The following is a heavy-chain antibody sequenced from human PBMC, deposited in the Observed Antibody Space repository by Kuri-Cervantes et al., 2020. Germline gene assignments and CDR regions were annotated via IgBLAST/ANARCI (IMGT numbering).Heavy chain of an antibody. J-gene: IGHJ4*02. CDR3: ARDRGYYDSSGYLGDEFDY. CDR1: GYTFTGYY. CDR2: INPNSGGT. D-gene: IGHD3-22*01. Sequence: ASVKVSCKASGYTFTGYYMHWVRQAPGQGLEWMGWINPNSGGTNYAQKFQGRVTMTRDTSISTAYMELSSLRSEDTAVYYCARDRGYYDSSGYLGDEFDYWGQGTLVTVSS. V-gene: IGHV1-2*02.